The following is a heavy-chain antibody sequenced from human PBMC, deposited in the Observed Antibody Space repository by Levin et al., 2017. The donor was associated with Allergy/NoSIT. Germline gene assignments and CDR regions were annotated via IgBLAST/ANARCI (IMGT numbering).Heavy chain of an antibody. J-gene: IGHJ4*02. CDR1: GFIVTNNY. CDR2: IYSGGTI. Sequence: GGSLRLSCVVSGFIVTNNYMNWVRQAPGKGLEWVSVIYSGGTIKYADSVKGRFTISRDNSKNALYLQMNNLRAEDTAVYYCASETTIFGVGIFDYWGQGTLVTVSS. CDR3: ASETTIFGVGIFDY. V-gene: IGHV3-53*01. D-gene: IGHD3-3*01.